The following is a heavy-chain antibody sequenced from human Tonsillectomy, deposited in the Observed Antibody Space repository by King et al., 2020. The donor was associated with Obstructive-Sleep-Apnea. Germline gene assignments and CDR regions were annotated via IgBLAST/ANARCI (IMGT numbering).Heavy chain of an antibody. V-gene: IGHV5-51*01. CDR2: IYPGDSDI. J-gene: IGHJ4*02. CDR3: ARHYPYYYDSSTYPEAFDY. D-gene: IGHD3-22*01. Sequence: VQLVESGGEVKKPGESLRISCKASGYSFTTNWLAWVRQMPGKGLELMGVIYPGDSDIRYSPSFQGQVSISADMSISTAYLQWNSLKASDTAFYYCARHYPYYYDSSTYPEAFDYWGQGTLVTVSS. CDR1: GYSFTTNW.